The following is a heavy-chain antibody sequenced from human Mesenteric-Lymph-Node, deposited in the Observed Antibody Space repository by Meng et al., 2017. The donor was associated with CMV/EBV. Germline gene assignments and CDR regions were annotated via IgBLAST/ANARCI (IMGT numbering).Heavy chain of an antibody. V-gene: IGHV1-2*02. CDR2: IIPNSGDT. D-gene: IGHD1-26*01. CDR1: GYTFTGYY. CDR3: ARAMEVGPGGPSWFDS. J-gene: IGHJ5*01. Sequence: ASVKVSCKTSGYTFTGYYIHWVRQAPGQGLEWMGWIIPNSGDTNFAQRFQGRVTMTRDASMKTVYMEVSRLRSDDTAVYYCARAMEVGPGGPSWFDSWGQGTLVTVSS.